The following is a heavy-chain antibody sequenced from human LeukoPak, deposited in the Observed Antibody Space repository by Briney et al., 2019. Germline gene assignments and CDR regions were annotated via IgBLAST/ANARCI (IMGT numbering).Heavy chain of an antibody. CDR3: ARRGYDYGDNWFDP. J-gene: IGHJ5*02. CDR1: GYSFTSYW. Sequence: GESLKISCQGSGYSFTSYWINWVRQMPGKGLEWMGRIDPSDSYTNYSPSFQGHVTLSADKSISTAYLQWSSLEASDTAMYYCARRGYDYGDNWFDPWGQGTLVAVSS. CDR2: IDPSDSYT. V-gene: IGHV5-10-1*01. D-gene: IGHD4-17*01.